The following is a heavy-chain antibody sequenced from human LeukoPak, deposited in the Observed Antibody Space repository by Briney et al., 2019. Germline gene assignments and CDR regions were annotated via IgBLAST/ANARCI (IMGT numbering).Heavy chain of an antibody. CDR1: GGSFSGYY. CDR3: ARGYFIAVAAPRSHHPRYHYFDY. CDR2: INHSGST. Sequence: PSETLSLTCAVYGGSFSGYYWSWIRQPPGKGLEWIGEINHSGSTNYNPSLKSRVTISVDTSKNQFSLKLSSVTAADTAVYYCARGYFIAVAAPRSHHPRYHYFDYWGQGTLVTVSS. J-gene: IGHJ4*02. V-gene: IGHV4-34*01. D-gene: IGHD6-19*01.